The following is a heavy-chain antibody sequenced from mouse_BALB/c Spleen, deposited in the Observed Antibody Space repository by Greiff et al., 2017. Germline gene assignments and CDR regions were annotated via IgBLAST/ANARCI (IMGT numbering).Heavy chain of an antibody. J-gene: IGHJ4*01. CDR3: ARQGITTVVATEDYAMDY. CDR1: GFTFSSYT. Sequence: EVQGVESGGGLVQPGGSLKLSCAASGFTFSSYTMSWVRQTPEKRLEWVAYISNGGGSTYYPDTVKGRFTISRDNAKNTLYLQMSSLKSEDTAMYYCARQGITTVVATEDYAMDYWGQGTSVTVSS. D-gene: IGHD1-1*01. V-gene: IGHV5-12-2*01. CDR2: ISNGGGST.